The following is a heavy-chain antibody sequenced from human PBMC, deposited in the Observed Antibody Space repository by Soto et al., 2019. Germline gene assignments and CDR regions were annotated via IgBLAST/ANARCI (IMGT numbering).Heavy chain of an antibody. CDR3: ASVFLGSGSYYYFDY. Sequence: SETLSLTCTVSGGSISSYYWSWIRQPPGKGLEWIGYIYYSGSTNYNPSLKSRVTISVDTSKNQFSLKLCSVTAADTAVYYGASVFLGSGSYYYFDYWGQGTLVTVSS. J-gene: IGHJ4*02. CDR1: GGSISSYY. V-gene: IGHV4-59*01. CDR2: IYYSGST. D-gene: IGHD1-26*01.